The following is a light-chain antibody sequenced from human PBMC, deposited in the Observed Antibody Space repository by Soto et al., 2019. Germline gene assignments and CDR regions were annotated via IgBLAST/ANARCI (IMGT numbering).Light chain of an antibody. CDR1: QSVSSSY. CDR3: QQYGSSPQT. J-gene: IGKJ1*01. Sequence: VLTQSPGTLSLYTGERATLSCRASQSVSSSYLAWYQQKPGQAPRLLIYGASSRATGIPDRFSGSGSGTDFTLTISRLEPEDFAVYYCQQYGSSPQTFGQRTKVDI. V-gene: IGKV3-20*01. CDR2: GAS.